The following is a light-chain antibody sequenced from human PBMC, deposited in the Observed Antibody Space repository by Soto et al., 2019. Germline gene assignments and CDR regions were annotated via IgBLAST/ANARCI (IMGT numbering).Light chain of an antibody. J-gene: IGLJ1*01. Sequence: QSVLTQPASVSGSPGQSITISCSGTNSDVGGYSLVSWYQQHPGKAPKFLVYEGGQQPPGVSDRFSGSKSVNTASLTISGLQAEDEADYYCCSYAGSRTPYVFGTGTKLTVL. V-gene: IGLV2-23*01. CDR1: NSDVGGYSL. CDR2: EGG. CDR3: CSYAGSRTPYV.